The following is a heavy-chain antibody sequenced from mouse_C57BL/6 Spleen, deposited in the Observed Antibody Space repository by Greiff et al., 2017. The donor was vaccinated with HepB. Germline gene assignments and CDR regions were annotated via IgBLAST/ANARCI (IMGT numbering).Heavy chain of an antibody. J-gene: IGHJ2*01. V-gene: IGHV1-59*01. CDR2: IDPSDSYT. D-gene: IGHD1-1*01. CDR1: GYTFTSYW. Sequence: VQLQQPGAELVRPGTSVKLSCKASGYTFTSYWMHWVKQRPGQGLEWIGVIDPSDSYTNYNQKFKGKATLTVDTSSSTAYMQLSSLTSEDSAVYYCARAPYGYGSSYGGYFDYWGQGTTLTVSS. CDR3: ARAPYGYGSSYGGYFDY.